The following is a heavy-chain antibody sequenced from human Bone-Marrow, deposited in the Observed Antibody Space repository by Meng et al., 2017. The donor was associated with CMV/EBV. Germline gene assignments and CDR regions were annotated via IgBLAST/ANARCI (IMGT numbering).Heavy chain of an antibody. J-gene: IGHJ4*02. V-gene: IGHV4-30-4*08. D-gene: IGHD6-19*01. Sequence: QVHVAEPVPGLLKPLQTLSLTCPVSGGSISSGDYYWSWIRQPPGKGLEWIGYIYYSGSTYYNPSLKSRVTISVDTSKNQFSLKLSSVTAADTAVYYCARIAVAFDYWGQGTLVTVSS. CDR2: IYYSGST. CDR3: ARIAVAFDY. CDR1: GGSISSGDYY.